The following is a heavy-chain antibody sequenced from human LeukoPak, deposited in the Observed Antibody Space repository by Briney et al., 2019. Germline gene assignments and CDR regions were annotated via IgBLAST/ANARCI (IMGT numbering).Heavy chain of an antibody. J-gene: IGHJ5*02. CDR2: ISSSSSYT. V-gene: IGHV3-21*01. Sequence: GGSLRLSCAASGFTFSSYSMNWVRQAPGKGLEWVSSISSSSSYTYYADSVKGRFTISRDNAKNSLYLQMNSLRAKDTAVYYCARSLGPNWFDPWGQGTLVTVSS. D-gene: IGHD3-16*01. CDR3: ARSLGPNWFDP. CDR1: GFTFSSYS.